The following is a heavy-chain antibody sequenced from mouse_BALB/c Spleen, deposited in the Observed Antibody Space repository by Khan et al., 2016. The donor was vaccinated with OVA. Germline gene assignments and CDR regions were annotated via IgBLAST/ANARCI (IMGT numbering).Heavy chain of an antibody. D-gene: IGHD2-14*01. Sequence: VQLQESGAELARPGASVKMSCKASGYTFTSNTMHWVKQRPGQGLEWIGYINPRTSYTNYNQKFKDKDTLTADKSSSTAYIQLSSLTSEDSAVYYGARRTTVSAMDHWGRGTSVTVSS. CDR1: GYTFTSNT. V-gene: IGHV1-4*01. CDR2: INPRTSYT. J-gene: IGHJ4*01. CDR3: ARRTTVSAMDH.